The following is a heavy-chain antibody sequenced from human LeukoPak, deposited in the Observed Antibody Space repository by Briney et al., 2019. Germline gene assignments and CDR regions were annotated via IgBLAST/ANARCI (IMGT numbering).Heavy chain of an antibody. CDR3: ARLRVQPDH. CDR1: GFDLTDYY. J-gene: IGHJ4*02. D-gene: IGHD6-6*01. CDR2: ISVDSATI. V-gene: IGHV3-11*01. Sequence: GESLRLTRGASGFDLTDYYMTLIRQTPGKGLEWVSYISVDSATIYYADSVKGRFTISRDNAKNSLYLQMNSLTGEDTAIYCCARLRVQPDHWGQGTLVTVSS.